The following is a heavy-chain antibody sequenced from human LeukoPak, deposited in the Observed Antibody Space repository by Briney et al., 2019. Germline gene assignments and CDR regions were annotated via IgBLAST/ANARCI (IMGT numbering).Heavy chain of an antibody. V-gene: IGHV1-46*01. CDR1: GYTFINYY. D-gene: IGHD1-26*01. Sequence: GASVKVCCTASGYTFINYYMHWVRQAPGQGLEWMGIINPSGGSTSYAQKFQGRVTMTRDTSTSTVYMELSSLRSEDTAVYYCATGSWDMVDFDYWGQGTLVPVSS. CDR2: INPSGGST. J-gene: IGHJ4*02. CDR3: ATGSWDMVDFDY.